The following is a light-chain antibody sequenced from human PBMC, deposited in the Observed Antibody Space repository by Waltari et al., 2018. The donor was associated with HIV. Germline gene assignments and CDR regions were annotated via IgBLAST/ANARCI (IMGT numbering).Light chain of an antibody. CDR2: GTS. CDR1: QSVSSN. Sequence: EIVMTQSPATLSVSPGERATISCRASQSVSSNLAWYQQKPGQAPRLLIYGTSTRATGIPARFSGSGSGTEFTLTISRLQSEDFAVYYCQQYNNWPRTFGQGTNLEIK. CDR3: QQYNNWPRT. V-gene: IGKV3-15*01. J-gene: IGKJ2*02.